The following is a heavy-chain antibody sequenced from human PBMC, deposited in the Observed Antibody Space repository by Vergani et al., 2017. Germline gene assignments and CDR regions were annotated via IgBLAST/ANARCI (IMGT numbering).Heavy chain of an antibody. V-gene: IGHV4-59*05. J-gene: IGHJ3*01. CDR1: GGSFSSDY. Sequence: QMHLQESGPGLVKPSETLSLSCTVSGGSFSSDYWSWIRQPAGERLEWIGSLLYSGTAYYNPSLKSRVTISADTSKNQFSLRLNSVTAADTAVYSCARPLREGRDGYVTGAFDLWGQGTVVIVSS. D-gene: IGHD5-24*01. CDR2: LLYSGTA. CDR3: ARPLREGRDGYVTGAFDL.